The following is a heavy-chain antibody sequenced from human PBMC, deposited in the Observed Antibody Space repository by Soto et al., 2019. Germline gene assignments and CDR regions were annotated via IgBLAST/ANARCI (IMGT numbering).Heavy chain of an antibody. Sequence: GESLKISCKGSGFSFNNYWISWVRQMPGKGLEWMGNIDPVDSYANYSPSFQGHVTFSVDTSISTAYLQWSSLKASDTAMYFCARTESIARNCFDPWGQGTLVTVSS. CDR1: GFSFNNYW. CDR3: ARTESIARNCFDP. D-gene: IGHD6-13*01. CDR2: IDPVDSYA. V-gene: IGHV5-10-1*01. J-gene: IGHJ5*02.